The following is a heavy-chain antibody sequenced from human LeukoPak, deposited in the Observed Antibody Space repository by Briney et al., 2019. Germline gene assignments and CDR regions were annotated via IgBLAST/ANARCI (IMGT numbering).Heavy chain of an antibody. V-gene: IGHV3-66*01. Sequence: PGGSLRLSCAASGFTVSSNYMSWVRQAPGKGLEWVSVIYSGGSTYYADSVKGRFTISRDNSKNTLYLQMNSLRAEDTAVYYCAKSYYGSGSWDFDYWGQGTLVTVSS. CDR2: IYSGGST. J-gene: IGHJ4*02. D-gene: IGHD3-10*01. CDR1: GFTVSSNY. CDR3: AKSYYGSGSWDFDY.